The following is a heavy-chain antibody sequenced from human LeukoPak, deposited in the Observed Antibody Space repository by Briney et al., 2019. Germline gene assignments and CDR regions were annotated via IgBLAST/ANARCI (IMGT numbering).Heavy chain of an antibody. D-gene: IGHD4-17*01. V-gene: IGHV4-59*01. Sequence: PSETLSLTCTVSGGSISSYYWSWIRQPPGKGLEWIGYIYYSGSTNYNPSLKSRVTISVDTSKNQFSLKLSSVTAADTAVYYCARDGFPYGDYGVFAFDIWGQGTMVTVSS. CDR2: IYYSGST. CDR1: GGSISSYY. CDR3: ARDGFPYGDYGVFAFDI. J-gene: IGHJ3*02.